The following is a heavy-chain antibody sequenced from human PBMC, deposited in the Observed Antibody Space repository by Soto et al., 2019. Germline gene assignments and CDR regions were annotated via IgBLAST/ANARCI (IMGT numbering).Heavy chain of an antibody. CDR3: AREKVGANDY. CDR1: GYTFTSYD. D-gene: IGHD1-26*01. CDR2: MNPNSGNT. Sequence: QVQLVQSGAEVKKPGASVKVSCNASGYTFTSYDINWVRQATGQGHEWMGWMNPNSGNTGYAQKFQGRVTMNRTTYISTAYMALSSLRYADAAVYYCAREKVGANDYWGQGTLVTVSS. V-gene: IGHV1-8*01. J-gene: IGHJ4*02.